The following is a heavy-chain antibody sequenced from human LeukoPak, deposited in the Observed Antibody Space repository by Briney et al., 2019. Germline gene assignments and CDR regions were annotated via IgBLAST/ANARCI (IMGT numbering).Heavy chain of an antibody. D-gene: IGHD6-19*01. Sequence: SAGSLRLSCAASGFTFSKYWRLWVRQAPGKGLESVSRINTDGTVTTYADSVKGRFTVSRDNADNTMFLQMNSVRDEDTAVYYCATKQWLAPPPDSWGQGTPVTVSS. J-gene: IGHJ4*02. CDR2: INTDGTVT. V-gene: IGHV3-74*01. CDR3: ATKQWLAPPPDS. CDR1: GFTFSKYW.